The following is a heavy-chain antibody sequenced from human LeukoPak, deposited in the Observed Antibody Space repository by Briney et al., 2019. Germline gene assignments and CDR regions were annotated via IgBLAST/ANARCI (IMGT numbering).Heavy chain of an antibody. CDR2: ITSNGGSI. J-gene: IGHJ4*02. D-gene: IGHD3-22*01. CDR1: GFTFGDYA. V-gene: IGHV3-20*04. Sequence: GGSLRLSCAASGFTFGDYAMSWVRQAPGKGLEWVSGITSNGGSIAYADSVKGRFTISRDNAKNSLYLQMNSLRAEDTALYYCARHQPSYYYDSSGYYSDYWGQGTLVTVSS. CDR3: ARHQPSYYYDSSGYYSDY.